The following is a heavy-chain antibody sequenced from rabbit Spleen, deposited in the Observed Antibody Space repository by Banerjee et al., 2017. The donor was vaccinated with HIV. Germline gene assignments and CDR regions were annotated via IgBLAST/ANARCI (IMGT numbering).Heavy chain of an antibody. J-gene: IGHJ4*01. CDR3: ARETWGSTGNYGL. CDR2: IGTGVGDT. Sequence: QQLVESGGGLVKPGASLTLTCKASGIDFSNGYDMCWVRQAPGKGLEWIACIGTGVGDTYYANWAKGRFTISKTSSTTVTLQVTSLTAADTATYFCARETWGSTGNYGLWGPGTLVTVS. V-gene: IGHV1S40*01. CDR1: GIDFSNGYD. D-gene: IGHD7-1*01.